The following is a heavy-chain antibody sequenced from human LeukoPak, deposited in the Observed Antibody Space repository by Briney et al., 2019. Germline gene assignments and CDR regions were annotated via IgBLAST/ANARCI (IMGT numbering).Heavy chain of an antibody. D-gene: IGHD6-13*01. J-gene: IGHJ6*02. CDR3: ARGARYSSSFRWVDGMDV. V-gene: IGHV4-59*01. Sequence: SETLSLTCTVSGGSISSYYWSWIRQPPGKGLEWIGYIYYSGSTNYNPSLKSRVTISVDTSKNQFSLKLSSVTAADTAVYYCARGARYSSSFRWVDGMDVWGQGTTVTVSS. CDR1: GGSISSYY. CDR2: IYYSGST.